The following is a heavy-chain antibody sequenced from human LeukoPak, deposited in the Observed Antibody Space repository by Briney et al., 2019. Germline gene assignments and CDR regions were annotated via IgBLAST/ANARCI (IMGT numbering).Heavy chain of an antibody. CDR2: IIPILGIA. CDR1: GGTFSSYA. CDR3: AREAGTVLNWFDP. Sequence: GASVKVSCKASGGTFSSYAISWVRQVPGQGLEWMGRIIPILGIANYAQKFQGRVTITADKSTSTAYMELSSLRSEDTAVYYCAREAGTVLNWFDPWGQGTLVTVSS. D-gene: IGHD1-1*01. V-gene: IGHV1-69*04. J-gene: IGHJ5*02.